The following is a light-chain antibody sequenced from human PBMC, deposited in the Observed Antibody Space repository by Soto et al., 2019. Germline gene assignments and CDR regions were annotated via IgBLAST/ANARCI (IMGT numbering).Light chain of an antibody. CDR2: DVS. Sequence: DIQMTQSPSTLSSSLGDRVTITCGASQSVSTWLAWYQQKPGKAPNLLIYDVSSLESGVPSRFSGSGSGTEFTLSISSLKTDDFATYYCQQYISESWTFGQGTKVDIK. CDR1: QSVSTW. V-gene: IGKV1-5*01. CDR3: QQYISESWT. J-gene: IGKJ1*01.